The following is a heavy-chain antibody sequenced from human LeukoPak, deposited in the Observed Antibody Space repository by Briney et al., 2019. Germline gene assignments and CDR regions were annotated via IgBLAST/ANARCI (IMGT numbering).Heavy chain of an antibody. CDR3: ARGAPPYYYYGIDG. Sequence: GASVKVSCKASVYTFARYGISWVRQAPGQGLEWMGWISAYNGNTNYAQKLQGRVTMTADTSTSTAYMELRSLRSDDTAVYYCARGAPPYYYYGIDGWGQGTTVTVSS. CDR1: VYTFARYG. J-gene: IGHJ6*02. CDR2: ISAYNGNT. V-gene: IGHV1-18*01.